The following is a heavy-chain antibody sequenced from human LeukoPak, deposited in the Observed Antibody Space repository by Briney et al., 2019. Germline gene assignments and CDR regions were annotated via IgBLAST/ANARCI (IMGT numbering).Heavy chain of an antibody. Sequence: ASVTVSCKASGYTFTDYYMHWVRQAPGQGLELMGWINPNSGGTNYAQKFQGWVTMTRDTSISTAYMELSRLRSDDTAVYYCARDYGDYKFDYWGQGTLVTVSS. J-gene: IGHJ4*02. D-gene: IGHD4-17*01. V-gene: IGHV1-2*04. CDR1: GYTFTDYY. CDR3: ARDYGDYKFDY. CDR2: INPNSGGT.